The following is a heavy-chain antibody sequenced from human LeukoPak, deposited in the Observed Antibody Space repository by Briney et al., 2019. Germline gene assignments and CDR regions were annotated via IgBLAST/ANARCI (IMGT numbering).Heavy chain of an antibody. D-gene: IGHD2-2*01. CDR3: AKHCSSTSCIDY. Sequence: GWSLRLSCAASGFTFSSYWMHWVRQAPGKGLVWVSRINSDGSSTSYADSVKGRFTISRDNAKNTLYLQMNSLRAEDTAVYYCAKHCSSTSCIDYWGQGTLVTVSS. V-gene: IGHV3-74*01. CDR1: GFTFSSYW. CDR2: INSDGSST. J-gene: IGHJ4*02.